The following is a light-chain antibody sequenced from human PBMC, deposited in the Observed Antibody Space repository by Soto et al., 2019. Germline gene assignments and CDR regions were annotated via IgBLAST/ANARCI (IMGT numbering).Light chain of an antibody. Sequence: EVALTQSPATLSVSPGEGATLSCRADQSINTLLAWYQQKPGQAPRLLIYRASTRATGIPTRFSGSGSGTYFTLTISSLQSEDFSMYYGQQYNNWPITFGQGTRLYSK. CDR2: RAS. J-gene: IGKJ5*01. CDR3: QQYNNWPIT. V-gene: IGKV3-15*01. CDR1: QSINTL.